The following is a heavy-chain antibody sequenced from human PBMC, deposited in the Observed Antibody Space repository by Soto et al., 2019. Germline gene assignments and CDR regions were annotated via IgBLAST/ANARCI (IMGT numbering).Heavy chain of an antibody. V-gene: IGHV3-23*01. Sequence: EVQLLESGGGLVQPGGSLRLSCAASGFTFSTYAMSWVRQAPGKGLEWVSAISGSGGSTYYADSVKGRFTISRDNSKNTLFLQMNGLRAEDTAVYYWAKGGYWGDIWGQGTMVTVSS. CDR3: AKGGYWGDI. J-gene: IGHJ3*02. D-gene: IGHD7-27*01. CDR2: ISGSGGST. CDR1: GFTFSTYA.